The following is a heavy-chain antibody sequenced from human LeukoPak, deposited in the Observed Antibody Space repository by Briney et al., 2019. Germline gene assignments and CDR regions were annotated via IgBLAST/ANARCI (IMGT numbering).Heavy chain of an antibody. D-gene: IGHD7-27*01. CDR2: INHNGNVN. Sequence: PGGSLRLSCAASGFTFSSYWMNWARQAPGKGLEWVASINHNGNVNYYVDSVKGRFTISRDNAKNSLYLQMNGLRAEDTAVYYCVRDKLTGASRLDYWGQGTLLTVSS. J-gene: IGHJ4*02. CDR3: VRDKLTGASRLDY. V-gene: IGHV3-7*03. CDR1: GFTFSSYW.